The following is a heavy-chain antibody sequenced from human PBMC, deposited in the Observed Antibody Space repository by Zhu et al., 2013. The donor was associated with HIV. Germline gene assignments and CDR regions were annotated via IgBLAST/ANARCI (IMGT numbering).Heavy chain of an antibody. Sequence: QVQLVQSGAEVKKPGSSVKVSCKASGGTFRNFAISWVRQAPGQGLEWMGGIIPIFRTADYTQKFQGRVTITADRSTSTAYLELRSLRSDDTAVYYCARSRTLEEAEYFQHWGQGTLVSVTS. J-gene: IGHJ1*01. D-gene: IGHD1-1*01. CDR2: IIPIFRTA. V-gene: IGHV1-69*06. CDR1: GGTFRNFA. CDR3: ARSRTLEEAEYFQH.